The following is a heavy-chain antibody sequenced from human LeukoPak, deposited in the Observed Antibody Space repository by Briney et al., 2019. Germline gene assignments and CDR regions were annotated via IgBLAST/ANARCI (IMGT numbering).Heavy chain of an antibody. J-gene: IGHJ3*02. D-gene: IGHD6-19*01. CDR3: ARKGGWYASFDI. Sequence: SETLSLTCTVSGGSTSSYYWSWSRQPPGNGLEWIGYIYYSGSTNYHPSLKSRVTISVDTSNTQFSLKLSSVTAADTAVYYCARKGGWYASFDIWGQGTMVTVSS. CDR2: IYYSGST. V-gene: IGHV4-59*01. CDR1: GGSTSSYY.